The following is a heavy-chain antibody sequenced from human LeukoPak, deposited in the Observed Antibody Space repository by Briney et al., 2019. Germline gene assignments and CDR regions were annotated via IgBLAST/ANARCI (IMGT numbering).Heavy chain of an antibody. CDR1: GGSISSGGYY. J-gene: IGHJ5*02. V-gene: IGHV4-31*03. CDR3: ASYYDRLGWFDP. Sequence: SETLSLTCTVSGGSISSGGYYWSRIRQHPGKGLEWIGYIYYSGSTYYNPSLKSRVTISVDTSKNQFSLKLSSVTAADTAVYYCASYYDRLGWFDPWGQGTLVTVSS. CDR2: IYYSGST. D-gene: IGHD3-22*01.